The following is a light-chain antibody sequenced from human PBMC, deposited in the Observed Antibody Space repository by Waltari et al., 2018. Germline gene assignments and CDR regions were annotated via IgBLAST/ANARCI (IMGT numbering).Light chain of an antibody. CDR3: LLSYSGVVI. CDR1: PY. V-gene: IGLV7-46*01. J-gene: IGLJ2*01. CDR2: HTD. Sequence: QAVVPQEPSLTVFPGGTVTLPRPPYPSWFQQKPGQAPRTMIYHTDIKHPWTPARFSGSLFGGKAALTLSGAQPEDEADYFCLLSYSGVVIFGGGTRLTVL.